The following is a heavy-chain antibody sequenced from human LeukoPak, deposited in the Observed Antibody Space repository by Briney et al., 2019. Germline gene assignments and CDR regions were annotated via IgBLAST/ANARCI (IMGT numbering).Heavy chain of an antibody. V-gene: IGHV3-30*04. J-gene: IGHJ4*02. CDR3: AREDCSGGSCYLSGQDY. CDR2: IFYDGSIQ. Sequence: GRSLRLSCAASGFTFSNYAMHWVRQAPGKGLEWVAVIFYDGSIQYYADSVRGRFTISRDNSKNTLYLQMNSLRAEDTAVYYCAREDCSGGSCYLSGQDYWGQGTLVTVSP. D-gene: IGHD2-15*01. CDR1: GFTFSNYA.